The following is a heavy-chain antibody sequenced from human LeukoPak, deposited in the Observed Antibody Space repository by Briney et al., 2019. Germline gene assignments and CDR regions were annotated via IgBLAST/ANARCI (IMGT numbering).Heavy chain of an antibody. J-gene: IGHJ4*02. CDR3: TKGDGGYYLIDT. CDR1: GFTFSKDG. D-gene: IGHD1-26*01. Sequence: QPGASLRLFCAASGFTFSKDGMSWVRQAPGKGLEWISTVNDNGANTHYADSVKGRFTISRDNSRNTLLLEMNSLRVDDTALYYCTKGDGGYYLIDTWGQGTLVIVSS. V-gene: IGHV3-23*01. CDR2: VNDNGANT.